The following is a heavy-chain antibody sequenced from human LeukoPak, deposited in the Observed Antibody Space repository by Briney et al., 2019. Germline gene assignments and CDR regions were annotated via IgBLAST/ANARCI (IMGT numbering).Heavy chain of an antibody. D-gene: IGHD3-16*02. CDR3: ARVEDYVWGSYRYTTDAFDI. Sequence: ASVKVSCKASGYTFTGYYMHWVRQAPGQGLEWMGWINPNSGGTNYAQKFQGRVTMTRNTSISTAYMELSSLRSEDTAVYYCARVEDYVWGSYRYTTDAFDIWGQGTMVTVSS. CDR2: INPNSGGT. CDR1: GYTFTGYY. J-gene: IGHJ3*02. V-gene: IGHV1-2*02.